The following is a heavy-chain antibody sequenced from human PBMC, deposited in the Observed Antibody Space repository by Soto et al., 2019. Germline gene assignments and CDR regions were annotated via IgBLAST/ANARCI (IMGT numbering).Heavy chain of an antibody. D-gene: IGHD3-9*01. V-gene: IGHV3-7*01. Sequence: GGSLRLSCAASEFTFRNYWMGWVRQAPGKGLEWVSNIKQDGSEKYYVDSVKGRFTISRDNAKNSLYLQMNSLRAEDTAVYYCARPYYDILPGYSSYFDYWGQGSLVTVSS. J-gene: IGHJ4*02. CDR2: IKQDGSEK. CDR3: ARPYYDILPGYSSYFDY. CDR1: EFTFRNYW.